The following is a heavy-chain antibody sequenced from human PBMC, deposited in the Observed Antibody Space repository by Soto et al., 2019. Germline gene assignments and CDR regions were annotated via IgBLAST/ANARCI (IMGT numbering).Heavy chain of an antibody. CDR2: ISYDGSNK. D-gene: IGHD3-10*01. Sequence: GGSLRLSCAASGFTFSSYAMHWVRQAPGKGLEWVAVISYDGSNKYYADSVKGRFTISRDNSKNTLYLQMNSLRAEDTAVYYCARADTMAKNYYYYYGMDVWGQGTTVTVSS. V-gene: IGHV3-30-3*01. J-gene: IGHJ6*02. CDR1: GFTFSSYA. CDR3: ARADTMAKNYYYYYGMDV.